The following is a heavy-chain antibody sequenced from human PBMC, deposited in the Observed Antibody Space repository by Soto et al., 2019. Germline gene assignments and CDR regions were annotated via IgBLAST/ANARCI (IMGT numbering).Heavy chain of an antibody. CDR1: GGTFSSYA. D-gene: IGHD2-2*01. Sequence: QVQLVQSGAEVQKPGSSVKVSSKASGGTFSSYAISWVRQAAGQGLEWMGGIIPIFGTANYAQKFQGRVTITADESTSTAYRELSSLRSEDTAVYYCARDHPSGDYPADYYYYAMDVWRHGTTVTVSS. V-gene: IGHV1-69*01. CDR3: ARDHPSGDYPADYYYYAMDV. CDR2: IIPIFGTA. J-gene: IGHJ6*02.